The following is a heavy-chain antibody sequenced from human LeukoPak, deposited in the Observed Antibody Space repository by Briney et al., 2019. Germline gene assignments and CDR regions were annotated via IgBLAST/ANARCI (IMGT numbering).Heavy chain of an antibody. CDR2: IIPILGIA. V-gene: IGHV1-69*04. CDR1: GGTFSSYA. J-gene: IGHJ5*02. Sequence: ASVKVSCKASGGTFSSYAISWVRQAPRQGLEWMGRIIPILGIANYAQKFQGRVTITADKSTSTAYMELSSLRSEDTAVYYCARDGEGIAAAGKWFDPWGQGTLVTVSS. CDR3: ARDGEGIAAAGKWFDP. D-gene: IGHD6-13*01.